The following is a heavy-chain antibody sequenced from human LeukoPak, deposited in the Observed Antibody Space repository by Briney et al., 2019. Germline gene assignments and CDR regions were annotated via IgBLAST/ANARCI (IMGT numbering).Heavy chain of an antibody. V-gene: IGHV1-2*02. CDR3: ARDQKPLSGSYSFDY. CDR2: INPNSGGT. J-gene: IGHJ4*02. CDR1: GYTFTGYY. Sequence: GASVKVSCKASGYTFTGYYIHWVRQAPGQGLEWMGWINPNSGGTNYAQKFQGRVTMTRDTSISTAYMELSRLRSDDTAVYYCARDQKPLSGSYSFDYWGQGTLVTVSS. D-gene: IGHD1-26*01.